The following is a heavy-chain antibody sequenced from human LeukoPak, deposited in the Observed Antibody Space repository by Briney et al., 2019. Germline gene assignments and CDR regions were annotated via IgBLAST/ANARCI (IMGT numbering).Heavy chain of an antibody. CDR2: IDPSDSYT. D-gene: IGHD2-2*01. CDR1: GYSFTSYW. CDR3: ARHRHGYCSSTSCYAFDY. J-gene: IGHJ4*02. V-gene: IGHV5-10-1*01. Sequence: GESLRISCKGSGYSFTSYWISWVRQMPGKGLEWMGRIDPSDSYTNYSPSFQGHVTISADKSISTAYLQWSSLKASDTAMYYCARHRHGYCSSTSCYAFDYWGQGTLVIVSS.